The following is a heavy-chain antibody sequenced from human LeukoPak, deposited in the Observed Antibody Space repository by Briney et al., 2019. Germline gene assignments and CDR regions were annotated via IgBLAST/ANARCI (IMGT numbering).Heavy chain of an antibody. CDR2: IIPIFGTA. CDR1: GGTFSSYA. Sequence: SVKVSCKASGGTFSSYAISWVRQAPGQGLEWMGGIIPIFGTANYAQKFQGRVTITADESTSTAYMELSSLRSEDTAVYYCVSVHYYDSSGYYFDYWGQGTLVTVSS. J-gene: IGHJ4*02. D-gene: IGHD3-22*01. V-gene: IGHV1-69*01. CDR3: VSVHYYDSSGYYFDY.